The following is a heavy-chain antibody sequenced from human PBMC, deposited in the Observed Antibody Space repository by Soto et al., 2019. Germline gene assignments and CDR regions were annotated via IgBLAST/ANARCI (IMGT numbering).Heavy chain of an antibody. J-gene: IGHJ3*02. Sequence: PGGSLRLSCAASGFTFDDYAMHWVRQAPGKGLEWVSGISWNSGSIGYADSVKGRFTISRDNAKNSLYLQMNSLRAEDTALYYCAKDRNIVATITGAFDIWGQGTMVTVSS. D-gene: IGHD5-12*01. CDR3: AKDRNIVATITGAFDI. CDR2: ISWNSGSI. CDR1: GFTFDDYA. V-gene: IGHV3-9*01.